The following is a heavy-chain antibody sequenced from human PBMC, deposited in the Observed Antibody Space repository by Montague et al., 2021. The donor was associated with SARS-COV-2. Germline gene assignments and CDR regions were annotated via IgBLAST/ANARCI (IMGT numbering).Heavy chain of an antibody. V-gene: IGHV2-70*01. CDR1: GSSLSTSGMC. CDR2: IDWDDDK. D-gene: IGHD3-9*01. CDR3: APMVTIFSLGGYYFDCGMDF. J-gene: IGHJ6*02. Sequence: PALVKPTQTLTLTCTFSGSSLSTSGMCVSWIRQPPGKALEWLALIDWDDDKYYSTSLKTRLTISKNTSKNQVVLTMTNMDPVDTATYYCAPMVTIFSLGGYYFDCGMDFGGQGTTGTVSS.